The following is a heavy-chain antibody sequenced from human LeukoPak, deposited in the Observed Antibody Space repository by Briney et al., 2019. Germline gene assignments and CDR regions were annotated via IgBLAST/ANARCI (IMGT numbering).Heavy chain of an antibody. V-gene: IGHV3-21*01. Sequence: SGGSLRLSCAASGFTFSNYGMNWVRQAPGKGPEWVSSISSSSSYTYYADSVKGRFTISRDNAKNSLYLQMNSLRAEDTAVYYCARDTYLGYDFWSGDNAFDIWGQGTMVTVSS. CDR2: ISSSSSYT. J-gene: IGHJ3*02. CDR1: GFTFSNYG. D-gene: IGHD3-3*01. CDR3: ARDTYLGYDFWSGDNAFDI.